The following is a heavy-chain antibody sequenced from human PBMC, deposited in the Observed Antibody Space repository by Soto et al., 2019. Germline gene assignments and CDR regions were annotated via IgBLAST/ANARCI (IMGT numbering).Heavy chain of an antibody. Sequence: QITLKESGPTLVKPTQTLTLTCTFSGFSLSTSGVGVGWIRQPPGKALEWLALIYWDDDKRYSPSLKSRLTITKDTSKNQVVLTMTNMDPVDTDTYYCAHRPTVTTDGWFDPWGQGTLVTVSS. J-gene: IGHJ5*02. D-gene: IGHD4-17*01. CDR2: IYWDDDK. CDR1: GFSLSTSGVG. CDR3: AHRPTVTTDGWFDP. V-gene: IGHV2-5*02.